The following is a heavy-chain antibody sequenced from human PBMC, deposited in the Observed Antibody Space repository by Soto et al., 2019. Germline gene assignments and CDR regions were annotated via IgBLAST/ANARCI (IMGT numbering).Heavy chain of an antibody. D-gene: IGHD5-12*01. V-gene: IGHV4-39*01. J-gene: IGHJ5*02. CDR2: IHYSGTT. CDR1: GGSISSSGYY. Sequence: PSETLSLTCTVSGGSISSSGYYWGWIRQPPGKGLEWIGSIHYSGTTYYNPSLKSRVTISVDTSKNQFSLKLNSVTAADTAVYYCARHDKKKDIVATMGWSDPWGQGTLVTVSS. CDR3: ARHDKKKDIVATMGWSDP.